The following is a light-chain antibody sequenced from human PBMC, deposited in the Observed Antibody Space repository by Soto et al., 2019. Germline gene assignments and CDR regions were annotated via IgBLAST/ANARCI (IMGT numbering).Light chain of an antibody. V-gene: IGLV2-14*01. Sequence: QSVLTQPASVSGSPGQSITISCTGTSSDVGSHNYVSWYQQHPGKAPKLIIFEANSRPSGVSNRFPGSKSGSAASLTISGLQAEDEADYYCSSYSSTSTPYVFGGGTKVTVL. CDR1: SSDVGSHNY. CDR3: SSYSSTSTPYV. J-gene: IGLJ1*01. CDR2: EAN.